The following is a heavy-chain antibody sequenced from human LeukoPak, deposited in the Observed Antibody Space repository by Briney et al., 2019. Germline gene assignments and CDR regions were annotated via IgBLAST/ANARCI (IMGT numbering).Heavy chain of an antibody. CDR1: GFTFSSYA. D-gene: IGHD2-21*02. J-gene: IGHJ4*02. CDR3: AKAHIVMVTAMALDY. Sequence: GGSLRLSCAASGFTFSSYAMHWVRQAPGKGLEWVAVISYDGSNKYYADSVKGRFTISRDNSKNTLYLQMNSLRAEDTAVYYCAKAHIVMVTAMALDYWGQGTLVTVSS. CDR2: ISYDGSNK. V-gene: IGHV3-30-3*01.